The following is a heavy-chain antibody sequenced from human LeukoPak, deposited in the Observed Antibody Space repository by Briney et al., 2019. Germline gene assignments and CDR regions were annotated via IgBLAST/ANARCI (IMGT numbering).Heavy chain of an antibody. V-gene: IGHV3-30*04. CDR1: GFTLSSYA. Sequence: GGSLRLSCAASGFTLSSYAMHWVRQAPGKGLEWVAVISYDGSNKYYADSVKGRFTISRDNSKNTLYLQMNSLRAEDTAVYYCARDRYGDYGDFDYWGQGTLVTGSS. D-gene: IGHD4-17*01. J-gene: IGHJ4*02. CDR3: ARDRYGDYGDFDY. CDR2: ISYDGSNK.